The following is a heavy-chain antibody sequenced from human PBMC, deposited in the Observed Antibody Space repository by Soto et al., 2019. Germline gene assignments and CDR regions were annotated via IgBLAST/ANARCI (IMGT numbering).Heavy chain of an antibody. V-gene: IGHV4-59*04. J-gene: IGHJ4*02. CDR3: ARAIYGGTDY. CDR1: GGSIRDYF. CDR2: IYYSGST. Sequence: KPSETLSLTCTVSGGSIRDYFWTWIRQPPGKGLEWIGYIYYSGSTYYNPSLKSRVTMSVDTSKNQFSLKLSSVTAADTAVYYCARAIYGGTDYWGQGTLVT. D-gene: IGHD4-17*01.